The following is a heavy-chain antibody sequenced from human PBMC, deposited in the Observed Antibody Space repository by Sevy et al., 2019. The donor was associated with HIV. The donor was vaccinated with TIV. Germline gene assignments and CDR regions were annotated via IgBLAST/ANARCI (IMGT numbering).Heavy chain of an antibody. J-gene: IGHJ6*02. V-gene: IGHV1-8*01. CDR3: ARGGNGDFWSYEYYYYGMDV. CDR1: GHTFTSYD. D-gene: IGHD3-3*01. CDR2: MSPNTGAT. Sequence: ASVKVSCEAFGHTFTSYDINWVRQAPGQGLEWMGWMSPNTGATGFAQKFQGRVTLTRNKSITTAYMELSSLTYEDTAVYYCARGGNGDFWSYEYYYYGMDVWGQGTTVTVSS.